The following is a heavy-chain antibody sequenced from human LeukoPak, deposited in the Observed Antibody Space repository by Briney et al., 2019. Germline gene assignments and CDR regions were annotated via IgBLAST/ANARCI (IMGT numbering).Heavy chain of an antibody. V-gene: IGHV3-23*01. CDR3: AKGGAATMRDGYNYFYYYMEV. J-gene: IGHJ6*03. CDR2: ISGSGGHT. CDR1: GITFSSHA. D-gene: IGHD5-24*01. Sequence: PGGSLRLSCAASGITFSSHAMSWVRQAPGKGLEWVSPISGSGGHTYYGGSVTGRLTISRDNSTNRLYLQMNSLRPEDTAVYYCAKGGAATMRDGYNYFYYYMEVWGRGTTVTVSS.